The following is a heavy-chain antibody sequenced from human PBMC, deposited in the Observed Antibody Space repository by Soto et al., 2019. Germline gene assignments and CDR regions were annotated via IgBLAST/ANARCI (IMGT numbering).Heavy chain of an antibody. Sequence: SEPLSLTCTVSGGSISSGGYYWSWIRQHPGKGLEWIGYIYYSGSTYYNPSLKSRVTISVDTSKNQFSLKLSSVTAADTAVYYCARDWVVPAAKGSYYYYGMDVWGQGTTVTVS. D-gene: IGHD2-2*01. CDR3: ARDWVVPAAKGSYYYYGMDV. CDR1: GGSISSGGYY. J-gene: IGHJ6*02. CDR2: IYYSGST. V-gene: IGHV4-31*03.